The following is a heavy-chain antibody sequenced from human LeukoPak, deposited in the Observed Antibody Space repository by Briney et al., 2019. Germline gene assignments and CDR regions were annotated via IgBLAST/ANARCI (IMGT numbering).Heavy chain of an antibody. V-gene: IGHV1-46*01. D-gene: IGHD1-1*01. CDR1: GYTFTNYY. Sequence: ASVKVSCKASGYTFTNYYIHWVRQAPGQGLEWMGLINPGGDNTDYAQNFQGRVTMTRDMSTSTVYMGLSSLRSEDTAVYYCAAALNWNDGLPLDYWGQGTLVTVSS. CDR3: AAALNWNDGLPLDY. CDR2: INPGGDNT. J-gene: IGHJ4*02.